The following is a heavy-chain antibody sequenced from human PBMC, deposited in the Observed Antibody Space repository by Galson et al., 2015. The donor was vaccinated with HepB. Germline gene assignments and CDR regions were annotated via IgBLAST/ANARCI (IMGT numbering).Heavy chain of an antibody. CDR1: GYTFTGYY. CDR3: ARVYNHTSYYFDY. J-gene: IGHJ4*02. V-gene: IGHV1-2*06. D-gene: IGHD1-14*01. Sequence: SVKVSCKASGYTFTGYYMHWVRQVPGQGLEWMGRINPNSGGTNYAQKFQGRVTMTRDTSINTAYMELSRLTSDDAAVYYCARVYNHTSYYFDYWGQGTLVTVSS. CDR2: INPNSGGT.